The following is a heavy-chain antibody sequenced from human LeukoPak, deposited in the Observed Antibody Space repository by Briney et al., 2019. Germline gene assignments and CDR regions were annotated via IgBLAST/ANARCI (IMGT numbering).Heavy chain of an antibody. Sequence: GGSLRLSCAASGFTFSSYAMSWVRQAPGKGLEWVSAISGSGGSTYYADSVKGRFTISRDNSKNTLYLQMNSLRAEDTAVYYCAKGYYGSGSYYMSYWGQGTLVPVSS. CDR1: GFTFSSYA. D-gene: IGHD3-10*01. CDR3: AKGYYGSGSYYMSY. V-gene: IGHV3-23*01. J-gene: IGHJ4*02. CDR2: ISGSGGST.